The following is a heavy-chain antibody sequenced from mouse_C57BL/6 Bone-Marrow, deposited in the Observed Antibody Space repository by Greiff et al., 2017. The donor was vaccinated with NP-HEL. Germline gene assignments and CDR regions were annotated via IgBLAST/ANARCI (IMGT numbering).Heavy chain of an antibody. CDR1: GYTFTSYW. CDR2: IDPSDSYT. J-gene: IGHJ2*01. D-gene: IGHD2-4*01. CDR3: ARKDYDYELDY. Sequence: VQLQQPGAELVMPGASVKLSCKASGYTFTSYWMHWVKQRPGQGLEWIGEIDPSDSYTNYNQKFKGKSTLTVDKSSSTAYMQLSSLTSEDSAVYYCARKDYDYELDYWGQGTTLTVSS. V-gene: IGHV1-69*01.